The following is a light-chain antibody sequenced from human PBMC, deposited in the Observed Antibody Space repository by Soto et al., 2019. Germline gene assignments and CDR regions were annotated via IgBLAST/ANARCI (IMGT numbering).Light chain of an antibody. V-gene: IGKV1-5*03. CDR3: QQYNTYWT. CDR2: KAS. CDR1: QSISSW. J-gene: IGKJ1*01. Sequence: DIQMTQSPSNLSASVGDRVTITCRASQSISSWLAWYQQKPRQAPKLLIYKASNLETGVPSRSSGSGSGTEFTLTISSLQPDDFATYYCQQYNTYWTFGQGTKVDIK.